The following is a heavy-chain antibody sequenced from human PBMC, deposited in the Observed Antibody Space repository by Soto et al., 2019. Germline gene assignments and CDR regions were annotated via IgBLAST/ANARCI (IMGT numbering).Heavy chain of an antibody. J-gene: IGHJ4*02. V-gene: IGHV3-74*01. CDR3: ARDNRGIVLAH. Sequence: EVQLVESGGGLVQPGGSLRLSCAASGFTFSNNWMHWARQAPGKGLVWVSRINSDGSSTSYADSVEGRFTISRDNAKNTLYLQMNSLRAEDTAVYYCARDNRGIVLAHWGQGTLVTVSS. D-gene: IGHD1-26*01. CDR1: GFTFSNNW. CDR2: INSDGSST.